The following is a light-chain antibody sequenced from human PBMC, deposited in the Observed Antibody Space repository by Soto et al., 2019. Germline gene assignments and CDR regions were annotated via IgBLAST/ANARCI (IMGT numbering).Light chain of an antibody. J-gene: IGKJ5*01. Sequence: DIQLTQSPSFLSASVGDRVTITCRASQCIRNYLAWYQQKPGRAPKLLMYIASTLHTGVPSRFSGSESGTEFTLTITSLQPEDFATYYCQQVNSYPITFGQGTRLEIK. CDR3: QQVNSYPIT. V-gene: IGKV1-9*01. CDR2: IAS. CDR1: QCIRNY.